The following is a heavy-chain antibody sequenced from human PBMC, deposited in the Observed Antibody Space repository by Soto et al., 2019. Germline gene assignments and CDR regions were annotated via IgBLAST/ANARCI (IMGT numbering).Heavy chain of an antibody. V-gene: IGHV3-48*02. D-gene: IGHD1-20*01. J-gene: IGHJ4*02. CDR2: ISSSSSTI. CDR3: ARILIIGPTRGSYFDY. Sequence: PGGSLRLSCAASGFTFSSYSMNWVRQAPGKGLEWVSYISSSSSTIYYADSVKGRFTISRDNAKNSLYLQMNSLRDEDTAVYYCARILIIGPTRGSYFDYWGQGTLVTVSS. CDR1: GFTFSSYS.